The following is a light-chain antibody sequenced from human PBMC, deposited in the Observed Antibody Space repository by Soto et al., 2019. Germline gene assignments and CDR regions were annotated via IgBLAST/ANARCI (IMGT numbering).Light chain of an antibody. Sequence: EIVMTQSPATLSVSPGERATLSCRASQSVNTNLAWYQQKPGQAPRLLIYSASTRATGIPARFSGSGSGTDFTLTISSRQSEDFAVYYCQQYTNWRTFGQGTKVEV. CDR2: SAS. V-gene: IGKV3-15*01. CDR3: QQYTNWRT. CDR1: QSVNTN. J-gene: IGKJ1*01.